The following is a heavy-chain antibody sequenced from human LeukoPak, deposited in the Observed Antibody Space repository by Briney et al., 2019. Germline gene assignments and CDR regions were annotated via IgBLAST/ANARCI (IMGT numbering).Heavy chain of an antibody. Sequence: PSETLSLTCTVSGGSVSSGSYYWSWIRQPPGKGLEWIGYIYYSGSTNYKPSLKSRVTISVDTSKNQFSLKLSSVTAADTAVYYCAREVEQQLLGHNWFDPWGQGTLVTVSS. CDR2: IYYSGST. V-gene: IGHV4-61*01. J-gene: IGHJ5*02. D-gene: IGHD6-13*01. CDR3: AREVEQQLLGHNWFDP. CDR1: GGSVSSGSYY.